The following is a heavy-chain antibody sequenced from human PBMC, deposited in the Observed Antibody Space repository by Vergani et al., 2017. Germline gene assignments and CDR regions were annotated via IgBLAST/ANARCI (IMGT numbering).Heavy chain of an antibody. Sequence: EVQLLESGGGLVQPGGSLRLSCAASGFTFSSYAMSWVRQAPGKGLEWVSAISGSGGSTYYADSVKGRFTISRDNSNNTLYLQMNSLRAEDTAVYYCAKEGLLWVWFGERTPQNEKFDPWGQGTLVTVSS. V-gene: IGHV3-23*01. CDR3: AKEGLLWVWFGERTPQNEKFDP. CDR2: ISGSGGST. CDR1: GFTFSSYA. J-gene: IGHJ5*02. D-gene: IGHD3-10*01.